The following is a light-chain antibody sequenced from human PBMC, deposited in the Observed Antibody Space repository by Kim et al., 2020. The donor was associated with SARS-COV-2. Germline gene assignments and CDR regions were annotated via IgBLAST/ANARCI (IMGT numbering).Light chain of an antibody. J-gene: IGLJ3*02. CDR2: DVS. CDR3: CAYAGTWIM. CDR1: SSDIGSHNF. Sequence: QSALTQPRSVSGSPGQSVTISCTGTSSDIGSHNFVSWYQQHPGKAPKLVVCDVSERPSGVPDRFSGSKSGNTASLTISGLQAEDEADYYCCAYAGTWIMFGGGTQLTVL. V-gene: IGLV2-11*01.